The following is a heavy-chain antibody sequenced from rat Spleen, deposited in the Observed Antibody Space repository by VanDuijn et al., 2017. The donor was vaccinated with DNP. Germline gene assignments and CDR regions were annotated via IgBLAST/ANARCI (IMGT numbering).Heavy chain of an antibody. CDR2: IIYDGSST. Sequence: EVQLVESGGGLVQPGNSLKLSCAASGFTFSDYAMAWVRQSPKKGLEWVATIIYDGSSTYYRDSVKGLFTISRDNAKSTLYLQMTSLRSEDTATYYCARHYYGSYPNWFASWGQGTLVTVSS. CDR3: ARHYYGSYPNWFAS. V-gene: IGHV5-17*01. D-gene: IGHD1-3*01. CDR1: GFTFSDYA. J-gene: IGHJ3*01.